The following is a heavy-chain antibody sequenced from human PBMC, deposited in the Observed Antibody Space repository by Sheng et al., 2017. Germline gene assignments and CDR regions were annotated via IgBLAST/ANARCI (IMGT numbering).Heavy chain of an antibody. J-gene: IGHJ5*02. V-gene: IGHV3-30*03. Sequence: QVQLVESGGGVVQPGRSLTLSCAASGFLFSDYVMHWVRQAPGSGLEWVTLISSDGTTKNYAESVRGRFTIFRDNSKNTVYLQMSSLRAEDRALYYCASEGIFEHWGQGTLVIVSS. CDR2: ISSDGTTK. CDR3: ASEGIFEH. CDR1: GFLFSDYV. D-gene: IGHD3-3*02.